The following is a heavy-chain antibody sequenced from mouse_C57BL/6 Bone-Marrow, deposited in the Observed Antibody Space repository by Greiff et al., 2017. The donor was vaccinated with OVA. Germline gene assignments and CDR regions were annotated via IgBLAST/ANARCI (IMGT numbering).Heavy chain of an antibody. CDR3: ANCCYPRAMDY. V-gene: IGHV1-81*01. CDR1: GYTFTSYG. Sequence: QVQLKESGAELARPGASVKLSCKASGYTFTSYGISWVKQRTGQGLEWIGEIYPRSGNTYYNEKFKGKATLTADKSSSTAYMELRSLTSEDSAVYFCANCCYPRAMDYWGQGTSVTVSS. J-gene: IGHJ4*01. D-gene: IGHD2-12*01. CDR2: IYPRSGNT.